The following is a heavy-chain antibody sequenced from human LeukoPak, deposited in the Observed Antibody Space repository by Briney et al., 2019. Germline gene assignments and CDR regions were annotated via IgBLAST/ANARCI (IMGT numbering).Heavy chain of an antibody. Sequence: GASVKVSCKASGGTFSSYAISWLRQAPGQGLEWMGGIIPIFGTANYAQKFQGRVTITADESTSTAYMELSSLRSEDTAVYYCARSLGRGVVTPHYYYYMDVWGKGTTVTVSS. CDR1: GGTFSSYA. D-gene: IGHD3-3*01. CDR3: ARSLGRGVVTPHYYYYMDV. CDR2: IIPIFGTA. V-gene: IGHV1-69*13. J-gene: IGHJ6*03.